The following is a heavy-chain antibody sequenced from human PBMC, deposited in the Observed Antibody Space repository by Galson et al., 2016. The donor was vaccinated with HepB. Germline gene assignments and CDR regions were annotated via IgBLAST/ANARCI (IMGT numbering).Heavy chain of an antibody. D-gene: IGHD3-22*01. CDR3: ARSPDYFDSSGYSLPFDY. Sequence: SETLSLTCGVYGGSFSGNDWTWIRQAPGKGLEWIGEISHVGSTNYNPPLKSRVTISVDTSKNQLSLNLRSVTAADTAVYYCARSPDYFDSSGYSLPFDYWGQGTLVTVSS. J-gene: IGHJ4*02. CDR1: GGSFSGND. V-gene: IGHV4-34*01. CDR2: ISHVGST.